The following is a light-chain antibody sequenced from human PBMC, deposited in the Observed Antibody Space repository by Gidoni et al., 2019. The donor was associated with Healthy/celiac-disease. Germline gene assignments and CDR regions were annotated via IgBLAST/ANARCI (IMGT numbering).Light chain of an antibody. CDR3: QQYYSTPPYT. Sequence: DIVMTQSPDSLAVSLGERATINCKSSQSVLYSSNNKNYLAWYQQKPGQPPKLLIYWAATRESGVPDRVSGSGSVTDFTLTISSLHAEDVAVYYCQQYYSTPPYTFXQXTKLEIK. V-gene: IGKV4-1*01. CDR1: QSVLYSSNNKNY. J-gene: IGKJ2*01. CDR2: WAA.